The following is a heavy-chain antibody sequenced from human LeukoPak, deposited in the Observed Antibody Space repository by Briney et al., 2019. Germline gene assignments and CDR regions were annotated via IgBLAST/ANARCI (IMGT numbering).Heavy chain of an antibody. CDR1: GGSISSYY. CDR2: IYYSGST. J-gene: IGHJ4*02. D-gene: IGHD2-2*01. CDR3: ARWVVGLGYYFDY. Sequence: PSETLSLTCTVSGGSISSYYWSWIRQPPGKGLEWIGYIYYSGSTNYNPPLKSRVTISVDTSKNQFSLKLSSVTAADTAVYYCARWVVGLGYYFDYWGQGTLVTVSS. V-gene: IGHV4-59*01.